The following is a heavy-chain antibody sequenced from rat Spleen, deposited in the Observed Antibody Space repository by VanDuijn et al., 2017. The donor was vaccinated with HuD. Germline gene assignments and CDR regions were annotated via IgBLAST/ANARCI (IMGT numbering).Heavy chain of an antibody. Sequence: EVQVLESGEGLVQPGNSLKLSCATSGLTFSTAWMYWYRQFPEKRLEWVARIKAKSYNYATDYTESVKGRFTISRDDSKSSIYLQMNNLKEEDTAIYYCLTTTFDYWGQGVMVTVSS. CDR1: GLTFSTAW. V-gene: IGHV6-6*01. D-gene: IGHD1-10*01. CDR3: LTTTFDY. J-gene: IGHJ2*01. CDR2: IKAKSYNYAT.